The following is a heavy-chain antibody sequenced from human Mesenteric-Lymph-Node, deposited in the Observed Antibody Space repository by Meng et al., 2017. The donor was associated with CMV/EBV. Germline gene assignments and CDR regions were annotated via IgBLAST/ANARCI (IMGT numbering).Heavy chain of an antibody. CDR3: AKSRSSTPGIVDD. Sequence: QVQRQEAGQGLVKPSETLSLTCIVSGVSVTSGAYHWSWIRQSPGKGLEWIGYIYGTGITIYNPSLKSRVTILLETSKNQFSLKLNSVTTADTAVYYCAKSRSSTPGIVDDWGQGTLVTVSS. CDR2: IYGTGIT. V-gene: IGHV4-61*08. CDR1: GVSVTSGAYH. D-gene: IGHD2/OR15-2a*01. J-gene: IGHJ4*02.